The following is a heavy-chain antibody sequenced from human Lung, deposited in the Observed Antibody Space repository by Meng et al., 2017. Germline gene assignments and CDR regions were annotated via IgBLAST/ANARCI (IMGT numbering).Heavy chain of an antibody. D-gene: IGHD4-11*01. Sequence: QVQLQQWGAVLLKPSETLSLTCVVSGGSFSDYYWSWIRQPPGKGLEWIGEINHSGSTNYNPSLESRATISVDTSQNNLSLKLSSLTAADSAVYYCARGPTTMAHDFDYWGQGTLVTVSS. CDR2: INHSGST. CDR3: ARGPTTMAHDFDY. V-gene: IGHV4-34*01. CDR1: GGSFSDYY. J-gene: IGHJ4*02.